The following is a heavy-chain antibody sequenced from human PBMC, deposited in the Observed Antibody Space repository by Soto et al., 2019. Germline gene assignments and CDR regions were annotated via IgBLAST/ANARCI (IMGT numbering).Heavy chain of an antibody. CDR1: GYTFTSYY. J-gene: IGHJ6*02. D-gene: IGHD1-20*01. CDR2: INPSGGST. Sequence: GASVKVSCKASGYTFTSYYMHWVRQAPGQGLEWMGIINPSGGSTSYAQKFQGRVTMTRDTSTSTVYMELSSLRSEDTAVYYCARENNWNQDDHYGMDVWGQGTTVTVSS. V-gene: IGHV1-46*01. CDR3: ARENNWNQDDHYGMDV.